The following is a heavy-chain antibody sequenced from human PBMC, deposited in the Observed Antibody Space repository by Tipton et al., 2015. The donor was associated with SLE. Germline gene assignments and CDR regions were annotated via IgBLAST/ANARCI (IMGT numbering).Heavy chain of an antibody. CDR1: GGSISPHY. CDR3: ARVYGSSYSHFDH. CDR2: IYFGGST. V-gene: IGHV4-59*11. D-gene: IGHD3-22*01. Sequence: TLSLTCTVSGGSISPHYWSWIRQPPGKGLEWIGYIYFGGSTTYNPSLKSRVTISVDTSKNQFSLRLTSVTAADTAVYYCARVYGSSYSHFDHWGQGTLVTVSS. J-gene: IGHJ4*02.